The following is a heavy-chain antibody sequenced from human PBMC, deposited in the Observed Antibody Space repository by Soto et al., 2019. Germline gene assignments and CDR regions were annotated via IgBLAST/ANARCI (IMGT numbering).Heavy chain of an antibody. CDR2: IYSGGST. J-gene: IGHJ6*02. V-gene: IGHV3-53*01. D-gene: IGHD6-13*01. CDR3: ARESPGAAAADYYYYGMDA. Sequence: GGSLRLSCAASGFTVSSNYMSWVRQAPGKGLEWVSVIYSGGSTYYADSVKGRFTISRDNSKNTLYLQMNSLRAEDTAVYYCARESPGAAAADYYYYGMDAWGQGTTVTVSS. CDR1: GFTVSSNY.